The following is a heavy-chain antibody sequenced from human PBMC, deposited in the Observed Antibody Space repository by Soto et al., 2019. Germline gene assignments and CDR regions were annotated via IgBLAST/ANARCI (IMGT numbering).Heavy chain of an antibody. CDR3: ARFSGSYYYAMEV. CDR1: GGSISSGGYY. Sequence: SETLSLTCTVSGGSISSGGYYWSWIRHPPGKGLEWIGEINHSGVTNYKPSLKRRVTISVDTSKNQFSLQLKSVTAADTALYYCARFSGSYYYAMEVWGQGSTVTVSS. J-gene: IGHJ6*01. CDR2: INHSGVT. D-gene: IGHD6-19*01. V-gene: IGHV4-39*07.